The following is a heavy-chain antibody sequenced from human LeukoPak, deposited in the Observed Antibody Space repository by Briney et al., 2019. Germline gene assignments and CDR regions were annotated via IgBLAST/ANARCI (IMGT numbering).Heavy chain of an antibody. CDR3: ARHPSMDV. J-gene: IGHJ6*02. CDR2: IYYSGST. CDR1: GGSISSSSYY. Sequence: SENLSLTCTVSGGSISSSSYYWGWIRQPPGKGLEWIGSIYYSGSTYYNPSLKSRVTISVDTSKNQFSLKLSSVTAADTAVYYCARHPSMDVWGQGTTVTVSS. V-gene: IGHV4-39*01.